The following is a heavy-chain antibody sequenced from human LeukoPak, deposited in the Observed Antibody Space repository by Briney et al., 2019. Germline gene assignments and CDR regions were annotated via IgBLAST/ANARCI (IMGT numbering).Heavy chain of an antibody. Sequence: GGSLTLSCAASGFTFGDYSLNWVRQAPGKGLEWVSCISGDSRYIYYADSVKGRSTISRDNAQNSLYLHMNNLRAEDTAVYYCARGPFSSSWSEFDYWGQGTLVTVSS. J-gene: IGHJ4*02. CDR3: ARGPFSSSWSEFDY. D-gene: IGHD6-13*01. CDR2: ISGDSRYI. CDR1: GFTFGDYS. V-gene: IGHV3-21*06.